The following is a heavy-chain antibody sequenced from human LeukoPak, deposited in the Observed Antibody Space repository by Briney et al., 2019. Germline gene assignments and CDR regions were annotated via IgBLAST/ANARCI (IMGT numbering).Heavy chain of an antibody. V-gene: IGHV1-69*13. D-gene: IGHD3-22*01. CDR2: IIPIFGTA. J-gene: IGHJ4*02. Sequence: SVKVSCKASGGTFSSYAISWVRQAPGQGLEWMGGIIPIFGTANYAQKSQGRVTITADESTSTAYMELSSLRSEDTAVYYCARAADYYDSSGYYGYWGQGTLVTVSS. CDR3: ARAADYYDSSGYYGY. CDR1: GGTFSSYA.